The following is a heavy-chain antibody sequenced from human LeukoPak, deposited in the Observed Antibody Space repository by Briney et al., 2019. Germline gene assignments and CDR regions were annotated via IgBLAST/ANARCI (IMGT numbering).Heavy chain of an antibody. V-gene: IGHV3-23*01. CDR1: GFTFSNYA. J-gene: IGHJ4*02. CDR2: ISGSGGST. CDR3: AKDRGRYYDSSGYYWGYYFDS. Sequence: GGSLRLSCAASGFTFSNYAVNWVRQAPGKGLEWVSAISGSGGSTYYADFVKGRFTISRDNSKNTLYLQMSSLRAEDTAVYYCAKDRGRYYDSSGYYWGYYFDSWGQGILVTVST. D-gene: IGHD3-22*01.